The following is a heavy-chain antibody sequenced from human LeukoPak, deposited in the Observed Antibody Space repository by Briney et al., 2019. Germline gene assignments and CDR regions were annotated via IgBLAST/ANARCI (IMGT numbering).Heavy chain of an antibody. CDR2: IDPSSTYI. Sequence: GGSLRLSCSASRFTFSSYTMNWVRQAPGKGLEWVSSIDPSSTYIYYADSVNGRFTISRDNAQNSLYLLMNSLRAEDTAVYYCTRGSYGDYEYWGQGTLVTVSS. CDR1: RFTFSSYT. CDR3: TRGSYGDYEY. J-gene: IGHJ4*02. D-gene: IGHD4-17*01. V-gene: IGHV3-21*01.